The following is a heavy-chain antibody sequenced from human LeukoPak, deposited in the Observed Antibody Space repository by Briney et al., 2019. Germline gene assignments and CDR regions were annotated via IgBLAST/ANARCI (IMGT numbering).Heavy chain of an antibody. CDR2: ISWDGGTT. V-gene: IGHV3-43*01. Sequence: GGSLRLSCAASGFTFDDYTMHWVRQAPGKGLEWVSLISWDGGTTYYADSVKGRFTISRDNTKNSLYLQMNSLRTGDSALYYCAKDVGSGGYGFDPWGQGTLVTVSS. CDR1: GFTFDDYT. J-gene: IGHJ5*02. D-gene: IGHD3-10*01. CDR3: AKDVGSGGYGFDP.